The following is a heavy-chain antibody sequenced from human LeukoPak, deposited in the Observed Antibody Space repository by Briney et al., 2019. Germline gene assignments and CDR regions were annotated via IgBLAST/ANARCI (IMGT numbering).Heavy chain of an antibody. D-gene: IGHD3-3*01. CDR1: GGTFSSYA. J-gene: IGHJ6*02. V-gene: IGHV1-69*01. CDR2: IIPTFGTA. CDR3: ARGGSVDFWSGYYTRYYGMDV. Sequence: GSSVKVSCKASGGTFSSYAISWVRQAPGQGLEWMGGIIPTFGTANYAQKFQGRVTITADESTSTAYMELSSLRSEDTAVYYCARGGSVDFWSGYYTRYYGMDVWGQGTTVTVSS.